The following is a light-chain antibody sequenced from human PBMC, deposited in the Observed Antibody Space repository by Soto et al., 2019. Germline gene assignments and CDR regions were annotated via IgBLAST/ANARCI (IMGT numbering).Light chain of an antibody. CDR3: CSSGGSPTYV. CDR2: SNN. J-gene: IGLJ1*01. Sequence: QSVLTQPPSASGTPGQRVTISCSGSSSNIGSRSVYWYQQLPGMAPKLLIYSNNQRPSGIPDRFSGSKSGNTASLTISGLKVEDEADYYCCSSGGSPTYVFGTGTKVTVL. V-gene: IGLV1-44*01. CDR1: SSNIGSRS.